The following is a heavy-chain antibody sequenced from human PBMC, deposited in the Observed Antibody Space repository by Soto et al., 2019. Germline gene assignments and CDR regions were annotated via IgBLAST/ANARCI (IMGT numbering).Heavy chain of an antibody. CDR2: ISAYNGNT. CDR3: AIDYGSGSHRFDD. J-gene: IGHJ4*02. D-gene: IGHD3-10*01. Sequence: QVQLVHSGAEVKNPGASVKVSCKASGYTFTTYGISWVLQAPGQGLEWMGWISAYNGNTNYAQKLQGIVTMTTDTSKNTAYMELRSLRSDDTAGYYCAIDYGSGSHRFDDWGQGTLVTVSS. V-gene: IGHV1-18*01. CDR1: GYTFTTYG.